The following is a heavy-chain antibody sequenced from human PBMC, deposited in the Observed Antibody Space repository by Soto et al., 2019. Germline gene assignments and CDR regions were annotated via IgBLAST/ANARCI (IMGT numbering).Heavy chain of an antibody. V-gene: IGHV3-74*01. D-gene: IGHD5-12*01. CDR2: IKSDGSST. CDR3: IRGRSGYSGYDPLDY. CDR1: GFTFSSYW. Sequence: GGSLRLSCAASGFTFSSYWMHWVRQAPGKGLVWVSRIKSDGSSTNYADSVKGRSTISRDNAKNTLYLQMNSLRAEDTAVYYCIRGRSGYSGYDPLDYWGQGTLVTVS. J-gene: IGHJ4*02.